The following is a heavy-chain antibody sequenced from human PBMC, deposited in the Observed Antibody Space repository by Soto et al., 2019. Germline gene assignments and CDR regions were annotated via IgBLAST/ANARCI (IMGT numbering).Heavy chain of an antibody. J-gene: IGHJ4*02. CDR3: AIGQGGTNY. D-gene: IGHD3-16*01. V-gene: IGHV4-34*02. CDR2: IQQGGGT. Sequence: QVQVQQWGAGLLKPSETLSLTCAVYGGSFNPYYWSWVRQPPGKGLEWIAEIQQGGGTYYNPSLKSRIAISLDTSKSQFSLNLNSVNDAETAVYYCAIGQGGTNYWDQGSLVIVSS. CDR1: GGSFNPYY.